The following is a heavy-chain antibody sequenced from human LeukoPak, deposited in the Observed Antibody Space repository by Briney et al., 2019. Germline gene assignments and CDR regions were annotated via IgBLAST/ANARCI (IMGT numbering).Heavy chain of an antibody. J-gene: IGHJ6*03. Sequence: SETLSLTCAVYGVSFSGYYWSWIRQPPGKGLEWIGEINHSGSTNYNPSLKSRVTISVDTSKNQFSLKLSSVTAADTAVYYCARMTYYDFWSGYSYYMDVWGKGTTVTVSS. CDR1: GVSFSGYY. CDR2: INHSGST. D-gene: IGHD3-3*01. CDR3: ARMTYYDFWSGYSYYMDV. V-gene: IGHV4-34*01.